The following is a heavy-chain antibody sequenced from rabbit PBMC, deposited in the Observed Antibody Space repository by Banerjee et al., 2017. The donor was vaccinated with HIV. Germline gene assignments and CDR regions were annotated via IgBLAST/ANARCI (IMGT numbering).Heavy chain of an antibody. V-gene: IGHV1S45*01. CDR2: IYAGSTGTT. D-gene: IGHD7-1*01. Sequence: QEQLEESGGDLVKPEGSLTPTCTASGFSFSSSYWMYWVRQAPGKGLEWIACIYAGSTGTTYYASWARGRFTISKTSPTTVTLQMTSLTAADTATYFCARRYPGGGDNWYLHLWGQGTLVTVS. J-gene: IGHJ4*01. CDR1: GFSFSSSYW. CDR3: ARRYPGGGDNWYLHL.